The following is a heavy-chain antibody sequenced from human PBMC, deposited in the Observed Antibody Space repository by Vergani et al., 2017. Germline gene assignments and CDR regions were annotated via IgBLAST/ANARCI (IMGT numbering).Heavy chain of an antibody. CDR1: GFTFSSYA. Sequence: QVQLVESGGGVVQPGRSLRLSCAASGFTFSSYAMHWVRQAPGKGLEWVAVISYDGSNKYYADSVKGRVTISRDNSKNTLYLQMNSLRAEDTAVYYCARAFSGSYYGEFDYWGQGTLVTVSS. V-gene: IGHV3-30-3*01. D-gene: IGHD1-26*01. CDR2: ISYDGSNK. J-gene: IGHJ4*02. CDR3: ARAFSGSYYGEFDY.